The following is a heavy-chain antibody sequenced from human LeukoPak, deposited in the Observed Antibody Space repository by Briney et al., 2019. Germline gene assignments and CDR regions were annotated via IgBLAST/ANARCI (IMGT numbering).Heavy chain of an antibody. J-gene: IGHJ4*02. CDR3: ARGGIVGATITFDY. CDR1: GGSISSHY. V-gene: IGHV4-59*11. D-gene: IGHD1-26*01. CDR2: IYYSGST. Sequence: SETLSLTCTVSGGSISSHYWSWIRQPPGKRLEWIGYIYYSGSTNYNPSLKSRVTISVDTSKNQFSLKLSSVTAADTAVYYCARGGIVGATITFDYWGQGTLVTVSS.